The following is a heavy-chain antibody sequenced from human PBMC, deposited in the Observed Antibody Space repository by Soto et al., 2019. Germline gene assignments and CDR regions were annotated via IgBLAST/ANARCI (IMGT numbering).Heavy chain of an antibody. D-gene: IGHD4-17*01. Sequence: QVQLVQSGAEEKKPGASVKVSCKASGYTFTSYAMHWVRQAPGQRLEWMGWINAGNGNTEYSQKFQGRVTITRDTTASTAYMELSSLRSEDTAVYYCARESYGGEFDHWGQGTLVPVSS. CDR3: ARESYGGEFDH. CDR2: INAGNGNT. J-gene: IGHJ4*02. V-gene: IGHV1-3*05. CDR1: GYTFTSYA.